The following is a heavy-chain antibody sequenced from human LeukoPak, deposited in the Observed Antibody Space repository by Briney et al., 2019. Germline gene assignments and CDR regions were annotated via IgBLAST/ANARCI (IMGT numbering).Heavy chain of an antibody. CDR1: GFTVSSNY. CDR2: IYSGGST. J-gene: IGHJ4*02. V-gene: IGHV3-53*01. CDR3: ASGGIAAAGTAYYFDY. Sequence: PGGPLRLSCAASGFTVSSNYMSWVRQAPGKGPEWVSVIYSGGSTYYADSVKGRFTISRDNSKNTLYLQMNSLRAEDTAVYYCASGGIAAAGTAYYFDYWGQGTLVTVSS. D-gene: IGHD6-13*01.